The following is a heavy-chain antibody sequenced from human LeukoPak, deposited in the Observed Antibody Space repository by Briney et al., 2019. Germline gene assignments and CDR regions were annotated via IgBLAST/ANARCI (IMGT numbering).Heavy chain of an antibody. CDR1: GGSISSYY. CDR2: IYYSGST. V-gene: IGHV4-59*01. CDR3: ARGVDTAMVPSFDY. D-gene: IGHD5-18*01. Sequence: PSETLSLTCTVSGGSISSYYWSWIRQPPGKGLEWIGYIYYSGSTNYNPSLKSRVTISVDTSKNQFSLKLSSVTAADTAVSYCARGVDTAMVPSFDYWGQGTLVTVSS. J-gene: IGHJ4*02.